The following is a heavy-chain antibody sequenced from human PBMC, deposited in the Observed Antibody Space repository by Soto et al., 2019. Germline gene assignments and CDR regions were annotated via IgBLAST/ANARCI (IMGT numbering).Heavy chain of an antibody. D-gene: IGHD3-9*01. CDR3: ARIDYDILTGYYFDP. Sequence: ASVNVSCKPSGGTFSSYSISWVRQAPGQGLEWMRGIIPIFGTANYAQKFQGRVTITADESTSTAYMELSSLRSEDTAVYYCARIDYDILTGYYFDPWGQGTLVTVSS. CDR1: GGTFSSYS. CDR2: IIPIFGTA. V-gene: IGHV1-69*13. J-gene: IGHJ5*02.